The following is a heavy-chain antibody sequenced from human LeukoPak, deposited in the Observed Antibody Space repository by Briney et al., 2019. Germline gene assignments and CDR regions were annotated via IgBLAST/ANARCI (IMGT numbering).Heavy chain of an antibody. V-gene: IGHV3-30*02. J-gene: IGHJ4*02. Sequence: GGSLRLSCAASGFTFSSYGMHWVRQAPGKGLEWVAFIRYDGSNKYYADSVKGRFTISRDNSKNTLYLQMNSLRAEDTAVYYCARDQRSYDSSGYYFDYWGQGTLVTVSS. CDR1: GFTFSSYG. CDR2: IRYDGSNK. D-gene: IGHD3-22*01. CDR3: ARDQRSYDSSGYYFDY.